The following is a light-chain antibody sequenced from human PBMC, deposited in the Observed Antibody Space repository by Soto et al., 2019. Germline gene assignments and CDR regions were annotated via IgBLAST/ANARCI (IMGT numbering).Light chain of an antibody. V-gene: IGKV3-20*01. J-gene: IGKJ1*01. CDR2: GAS. CDR1: QSVSNNY. Sequence: EIVLTQSPGTLSLSPGESATLSCGASQSVSNNYLAWYQQKPGQAPRLLIYGASSRATGIPDRFSGSGSGTDFTLTISRLEPEDFAVYYCQQYGRSPPWTFGQGTKVEV. CDR3: QQYGRSPPWT.